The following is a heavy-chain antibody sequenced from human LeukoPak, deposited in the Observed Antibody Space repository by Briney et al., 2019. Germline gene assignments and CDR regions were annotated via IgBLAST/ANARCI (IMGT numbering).Heavy chain of an antibody. Sequence: GGSLRLSCAASGFTFSSYAMSWVRQAPGTGLEWVSTISGSGDSTFYADSVKGRFTISRDNSKNTLYLQMNSLRAEDTAVYYCARYHTALNYWGQGTLVTASS. CDR2: ISGSGDST. CDR3: ARYHTALNY. D-gene: IGHD5-18*01. V-gene: IGHV3-23*01. J-gene: IGHJ4*02. CDR1: GFTFSSYA.